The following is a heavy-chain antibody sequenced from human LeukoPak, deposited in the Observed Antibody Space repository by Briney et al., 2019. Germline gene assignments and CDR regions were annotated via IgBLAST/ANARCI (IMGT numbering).Heavy chain of an antibody. Sequence: PGGSLRLSCAASGFTFSSYGMHWVRQPPGKGRDWVAVIWYDGSNKYYADSVKGRFTISRDNSKNTLYLQMNSLRAEDTAVYYCAKDYFLGSAFDIWGQGTMVTVSS. CDR3: AKDYFLGSAFDI. CDR1: GFTFSSYG. V-gene: IGHV3-33*06. D-gene: IGHD7-27*01. J-gene: IGHJ3*02. CDR2: IWYDGSNK.